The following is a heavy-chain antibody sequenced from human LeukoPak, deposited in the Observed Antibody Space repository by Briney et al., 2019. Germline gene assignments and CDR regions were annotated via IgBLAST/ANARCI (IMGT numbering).Heavy chain of an antibody. J-gene: IGHJ6*02. Sequence: SETLSLTCTVSGGSISSYYWSWIRQPPGKGLEWIGYIYYSGSTNYNPSLKSRVTISVDTSKNQFSLKLSSVTAADTAVYYCARSNYYYYGMDVWGQGTTVTVS. CDR2: IYYSGST. CDR1: GGSISSYY. V-gene: IGHV4-59*01. CDR3: ARSNYYYYGMDV.